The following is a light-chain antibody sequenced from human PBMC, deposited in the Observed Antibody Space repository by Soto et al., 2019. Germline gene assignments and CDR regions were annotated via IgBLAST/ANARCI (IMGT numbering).Light chain of an antibody. Sequence: QSALTQPASVSGSPGQSITISCTGTSSDVGGYNYVSWYQQHRGKAPKLMIYDVSNRPSGVSNRFSGSKSGNTASLTISGLQAEDEADYYCSSYTSSYVVFGGGTKLTVL. CDR2: DVS. V-gene: IGLV2-14*01. J-gene: IGLJ2*01. CDR1: SSDVGGYNY. CDR3: SSYTSSYVV.